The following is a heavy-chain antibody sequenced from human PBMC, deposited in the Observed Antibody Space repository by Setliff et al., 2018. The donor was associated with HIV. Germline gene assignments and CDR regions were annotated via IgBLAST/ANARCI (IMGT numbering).Heavy chain of an antibody. CDR2: IWYDGSNQ. CDR1: GFSFSSYA. CDR3: AREAAAGTSSAYYFDY. D-gene: IGHD6-13*01. J-gene: IGHJ4*02. V-gene: IGHV3-33*08. Sequence: LRLSCAANGFSFSSYAMSWVRQAPGKGLEWVAVIWYDGSNQYYADSVKGRFVISRDNSKNTLYLQMNSLRAEDTAVYYCAREAAAGTSSAYYFDYWGQGTLVTVS.